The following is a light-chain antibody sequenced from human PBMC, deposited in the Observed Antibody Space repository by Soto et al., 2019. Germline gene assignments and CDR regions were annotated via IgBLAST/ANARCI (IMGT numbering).Light chain of an antibody. CDR3: QQRSNWPPNT. CDR1: HNISIY. V-gene: IGKV3-11*01. CDR2: DAS. Sequence: VVLTQSPATLSLSPGETASLSCRATHNISIYLAWYQQQLGQPPRLLIFDASNRAAGIPARFIGRGSGTAFTLTVSSREPEDFSPEYCQQRSNWPPNTFGQGTKLEMK. J-gene: IGKJ2*01.